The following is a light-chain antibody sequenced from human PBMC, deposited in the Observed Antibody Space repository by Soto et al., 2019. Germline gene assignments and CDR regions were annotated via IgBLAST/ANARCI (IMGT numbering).Light chain of an antibody. CDR3: QQFNIYPPLT. Sequence: AIQLTQSPSSLSASVGDRVTITCRASQGISSALAWYQQKPGKAPKLLIYDASSLESGVPSRFSGSGSGTVFTLTFSSLQPEVFTLSYSQQFNIYPPLTFGGGTKV. V-gene: IGKV1-13*02. CDR2: DAS. CDR1: QGISSA. J-gene: IGKJ4*01.